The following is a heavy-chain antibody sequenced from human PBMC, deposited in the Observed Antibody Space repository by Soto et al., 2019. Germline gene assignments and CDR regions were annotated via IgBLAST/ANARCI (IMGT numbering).Heavy chain of an antibody. J-gene: IGHJ4*02. CDR1: GFSFSSCV. D-gene: IGHD6-13*01. CDR3: AKGLLNGRWYAAD. CDR2: ITKSGDT. Sequence: EVHLLASGGGLVQPGESLRLSCETSGFSFSSCVMTWVRQAPGKGLEWVSVITKSGDTDYADSVKGRFTISRDNSRNAVYLQMNSLRAEDTAVYYCAKGLLNGRWYAADWGQGTLVTVSS. V-gene: IGHV3-23*01.